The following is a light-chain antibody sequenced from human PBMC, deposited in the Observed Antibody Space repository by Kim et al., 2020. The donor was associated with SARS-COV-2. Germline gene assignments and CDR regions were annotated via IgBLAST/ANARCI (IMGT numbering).Light chain of an antibody. CDR1: SLRNYY. CDR3: NSRDSSGDHVV. J-gene: IGLJ3*02. CDR2: GKY. Sequence: VGQTVRLTCQGDSLRNYYATWYQQRPGQAPVLVLYGKYNRPSGIPDRFSGSASGNTASLTITGAQAEDEADYYCNSRDSSGDHVVFGGGTQLTVL. V-gene: IGLV3-19*01.